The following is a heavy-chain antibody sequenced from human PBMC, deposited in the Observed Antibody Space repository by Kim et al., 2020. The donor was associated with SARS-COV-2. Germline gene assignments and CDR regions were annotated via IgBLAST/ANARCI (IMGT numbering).Heavy chain of an antibody. D-gene: IGHD3-22*01. CDR2: INPSGGST. Sequence: ASVKVSCKASGYTFTDYSIHWVRQAPGQGLEWMGIINPSGGSTSYAQKFQGRVTMTRDTSTSTVYMDLSSLTSEDTAVYYCATELTPDYYNSSGHLDYWG. V-gene: IGHV1-46*01. CDR1: GYTFTDYS. CDR3: ATELTPDYYNSSGHLDY. J-gene: IGHJ4*01.